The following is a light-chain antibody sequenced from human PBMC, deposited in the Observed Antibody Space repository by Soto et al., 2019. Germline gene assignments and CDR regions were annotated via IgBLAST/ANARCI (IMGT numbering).Light chain of an antibody. J-gene: IGKJ4*01. CDR3: QQRTSTPPVT. CDR1: QSVGSY. CDR2: DAS. V-gene: IGKV3-11*01. Sequence: EIVLTQSPATLSLSLGETATLSCRASQSVGSYLAWYQQKPGQAPRLLIYDASTRATGIPARFSDSGSGTDFTLTIRSLEPEDFAVYYYQQRTSTPPVTFGGGTKVEIK.